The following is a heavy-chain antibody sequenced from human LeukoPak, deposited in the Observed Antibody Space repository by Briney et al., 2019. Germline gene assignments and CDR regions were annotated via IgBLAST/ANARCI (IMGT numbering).Heavy chain of an antibody. CDR2: IYTSGST. J-gene: IGHJ3*02. V-gene: IGHV4-4*07. D-gene: IGHD3-22*01. CDR3: AREVDYYDSSGYYTHGAFDI. CDR1: GGSISSYY. Sequence: SETLSLTCTVSGGSISSYYWSWIRQPAGKGLEWIGRIYTSGSTNYNPSLKSRVTMSVDTSKNQFSLKLSSVTAADTAVYYCAREVDYYDSSGYYTHGAFDIWRQGTMLTVSS.